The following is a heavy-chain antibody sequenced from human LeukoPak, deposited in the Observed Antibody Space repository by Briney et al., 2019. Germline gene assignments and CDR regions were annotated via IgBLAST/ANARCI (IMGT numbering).Heavy chain of an antibody. V-gene: IGHV3-48*01. CDR3: VRDTYRTAVAGSSGLGY. CDR1: GFTFSSYS. Sequence: GGSLRLSCAASGFTFSSYSMNWVRQAPGKGLEWVSYISSSSSTIYYADSVKGRFTISRDNAKNSLYLQMNSLRAEDTAIYYCVRDTYRTAVAGSSGLGYWGQGTLVTVSS. D-gene: IGHD6-19*01. J-gene: IGHJ4*02. CDR2: ISSSSSTI.